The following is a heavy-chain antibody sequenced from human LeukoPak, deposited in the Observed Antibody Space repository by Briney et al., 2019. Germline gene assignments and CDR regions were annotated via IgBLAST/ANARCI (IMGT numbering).Heavy chain of an antibody. D-gene: IGHD3-10*01. CDR1: DYTFSSYG. J-gene: IGHJ4*02. CDR3: ARGPSHYFGAGSPPKDFDY. V-gene: IGHV1-18*01. CDR2: ISAYNGNR. Sequence: ASVKVSCRASDYTFSSYGIHWVRQAPGQGPEWMGWISAYNGNRDYALKFQGRVTIATDTSTNTAQMELRSLRSDDTAVYYCARGPSHYFGAGSPPKDFDYWGQGTLVIVSS.